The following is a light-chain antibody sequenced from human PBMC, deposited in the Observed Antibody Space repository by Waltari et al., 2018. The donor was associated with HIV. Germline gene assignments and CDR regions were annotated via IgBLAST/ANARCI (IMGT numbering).Light chain of an antibody. J-gene: IGLJ1*01. Sequence: QSALTQPPSVSGSPGQSITISCTGTSSDVGSYNLVSWYQQYPGKAPKLMIYEVSKRPSGVSNRFSGSKSGNTASLTISGLQAEDEADYYCCSYAATSTFVFGTGTKVTVL. V-gene: IGLV2-23*02. CDR3: CSYAATSTFV. CDR1: SSDVGSYNL. CDR2: EVS.